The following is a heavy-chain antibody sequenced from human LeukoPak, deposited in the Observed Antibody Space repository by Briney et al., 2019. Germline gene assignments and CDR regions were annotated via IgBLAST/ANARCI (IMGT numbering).Heavy chain of an antibody. CDR2: ISSSSSTI. Sequence: PGGSLRLSCAAYGFTFSSYSMNWVRQAPGKGLEWVSYISSSSSTIYYADSVKGRFTISRDNAKNSLYLQMNSLRAEDTAVYYCASEWSSSWLDYWGQGTLVTVSS. J-gene: IGHJ4*02. V-gene: IGHV3-48*01. CDR1: GFTFSSYS. CDR3: ASEWSSSWLDY. D-gene: IGHD6-13*01.